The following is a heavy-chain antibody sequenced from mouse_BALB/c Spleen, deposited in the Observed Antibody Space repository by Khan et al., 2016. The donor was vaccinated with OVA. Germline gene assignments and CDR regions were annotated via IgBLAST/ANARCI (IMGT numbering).Heavy chain of an antibody. J-gene: IGHJ1*01. D-gene: IGHD6-1*01. CDR3: ALPSYDSQDFDV. Sequence: EVQLQESGAALVKPGASVDLSCTASGFYIKDTYIHWVKQRPEQGLEWIGRIAPANGNTKYDPNFQGKATITADTSSNTSYLPLSRLASEDTAVYCAALPSYDSQDFDVWGAGTSVTVSS. CDR2: IAPANGNT. CDR1: GFYIKDTY. V-gene: IGHV14-3*02.